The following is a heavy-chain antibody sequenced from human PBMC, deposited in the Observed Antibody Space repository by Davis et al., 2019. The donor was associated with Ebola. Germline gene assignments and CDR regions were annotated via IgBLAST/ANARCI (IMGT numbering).Heavy chain of an antibody. CDR3: ARDTPTASSGWYYYYYGMDV. CDR2: INPNSGGT. CDR1: GYTFTGHY. D-gene: IGHD6-19*01. V-gene: IGHV1-2*06. Sequence: AASVKVSCKASGYTFTGHYMHWVRQAPGQGLEWMGRINPNSGGTNYAQKLQGRVTMTTDTSTSTAYMELRSLRSDDTAVYYCARDTPTASSGWYYYYYGMDVWGQGTTVTVSS. J-gene: IGHJ6*02.